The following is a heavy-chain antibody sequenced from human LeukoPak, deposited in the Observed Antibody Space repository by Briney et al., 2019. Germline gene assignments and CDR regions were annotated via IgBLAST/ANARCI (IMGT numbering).Heavy chain of an antibody. CDR3: ASAIVVVPAAPDLFDY. V-gene: IGHV3-7*01. Sequence: GGSLRLSCAASGFTFSSYSMSWVRQAPGKGLEWVANIKQDGSEKYYVDSVKGRFTISRDNAKNSLYLQMNSLRAEDTAVYYCASAIVVVPAAPDLFDYWGQGTLVTVSS. D-gene: IGHD2-2*01. CDR2: IKQDGSEK. J-gene: IGHJ4*02. CDR1: GFTFSSYS.